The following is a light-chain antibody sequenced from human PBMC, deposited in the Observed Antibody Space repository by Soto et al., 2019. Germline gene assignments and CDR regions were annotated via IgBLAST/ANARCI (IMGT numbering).Light chain of an antibody. CDR1: TGAVTSGHY. J-gene: IGLJ2*01. Sequence: QAVVTQEHSLTVSPGGTVTLTCGSSTGAVTSGHYPYWFQQKPGQAPRTLIYDTNNKQSWTPARFSGSLLGGKAALTLSGAQPEDEADYYCLLSDSGAVVFGGGTKLTVL. CDR3: LLSDSGAVV. V-gene: IGLV7-46*01. CDR2: DTN.